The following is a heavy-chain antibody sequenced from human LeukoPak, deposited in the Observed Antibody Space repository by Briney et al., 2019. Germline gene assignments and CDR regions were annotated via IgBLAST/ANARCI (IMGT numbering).Heavy chain of an antibody. Sequence: GGSLRLSCAASGFTFSSYSMNWVRQAPGKGLEWVSYISSSSSTIYYADSVKGRFTISRDNAKNSLYLQMNSLRAEDTAVYYCAKRGWIPRGHSYYWGQGTLVTVSS. D-gene: IGHD5-12*01. J-gene: IGHJ4*02. CDR2: ISSSSSTI. CDR1: GFTFSSYS. CDR3: AKRGWIPRGHSYY. V-gene: IGHV3-48*04.